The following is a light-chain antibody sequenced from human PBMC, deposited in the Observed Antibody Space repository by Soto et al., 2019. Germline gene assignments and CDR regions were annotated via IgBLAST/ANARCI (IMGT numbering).Light chain of an antibody. CDR1: QSVSSN. J-gene: IGKJ5*01. CDR3: QQYNYWRT. CDR2: GAS. V-gene: IGKV3-15*01. Sequence: EIVMTQSPATLSVSPGERATLSCRASQSVSSNLAWYQQRPGQAPRLLIYGASTRATAIPARFSGSGSGTKFTLTISSLQSEDFAVYYCQQYNYWRTFGQGTRLEIK.